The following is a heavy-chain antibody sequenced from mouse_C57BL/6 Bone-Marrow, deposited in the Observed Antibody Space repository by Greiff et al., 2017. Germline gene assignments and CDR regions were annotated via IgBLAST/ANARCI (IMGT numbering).Heavy chain of an antibody. CDR2: ISDGGSYT. Sequence: EVQVVESGGGLVKPGGSLKLSCAASGFTFSSYAMSWVRQTPEKRLEWVATISDGGSYTYYPDNVKGRFTISRDNAKNNLYLQMSHLKSEDTAMYYCAREGAGDYWGQGTTRTVSS. J-gene: IGHJ2*01. CDR3: AREGAGDY. V-gene: IGHV5-4*01. CDR1: GFTFSSYA.